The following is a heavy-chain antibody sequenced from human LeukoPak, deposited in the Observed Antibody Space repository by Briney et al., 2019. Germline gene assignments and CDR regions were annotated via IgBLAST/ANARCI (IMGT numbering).Heavy chain of an antibody. J-gene: IGHJ4*02. CDR1: GYTLTDYY. CDR2: INPNSGGT. Sequence: ASVKVSCKASGYTLTDYYMHWVRQAPGQGLEWMGWINPNSGGTNYAQKFQGRVTMTRDTSISTAYMELSRLRSDDTAVYYCARWDPTYDIAASGTSNYYWGQATLVTVSS. V-gene: IGHV1-2*02. D-gene: IGHD6-13*01. CDR3: ARWDPTYDIAASGTSNYY.